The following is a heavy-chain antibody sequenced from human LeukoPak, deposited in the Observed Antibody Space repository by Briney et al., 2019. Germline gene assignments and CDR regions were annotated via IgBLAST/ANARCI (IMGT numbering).Heavy chain of an antibody. V-gene: IGHV4-34*01. Sequence: SETLSLTCAVYGGSFSGYYWSWIRQPPGKGLEWIGEVNHSGSTNYNPSLKSRVTISVDTSKNQFSLKLSSVTAADTAVYYCARSRVCSSTSCYEKYYYTDVWGKGTTVTVSS. D-gene: IGHD2-2*01. CDR3: ARSRVCSSTSCYEKYYYTDV. CDR2: VNHSGST. CDR1: GGSFSGYY. J-gene: IGHJ6*03.